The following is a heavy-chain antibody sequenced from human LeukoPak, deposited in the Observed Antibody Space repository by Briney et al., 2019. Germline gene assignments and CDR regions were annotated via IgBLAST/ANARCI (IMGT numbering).Heavy chain of an antibody. J-gene: IGHJ5*02. Sequence: PGGSLRLSCAASGFTFSSYGMHWVRQAPGKGLEWVAVISYDGNEKYQVDSVKGRFTISRDNSKNTLYLQMNSLRVEDTAVYYCARGDRGTAAGNNWFNPWGQGTLVTVSS. CDR2: ISYDGNEK. V-gene: IGHV3-30*03. D-gene: IGHD6-13*01. CDR3: ARGDRGTAAGNNWFNP. CDR1: GFTFSSYG.